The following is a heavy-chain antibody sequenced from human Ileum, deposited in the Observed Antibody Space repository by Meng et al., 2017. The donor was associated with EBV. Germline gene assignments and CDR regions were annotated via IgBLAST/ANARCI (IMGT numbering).Heavy chain of an antibody. V-gene: IGHV3-11*01. D-gene: IGHD6-13*01. CDR2: ISSTGSTT. CDR1: GFTFSNYY. CDR3: VYSSSFH. J-gene: IGHJ4*02. Sequence: QVQRVASVGGLVKPGGSLRLSCAASGFTFSNYYMNWIRQAPGKGLEWVSFISSTGSTTYYADSVKGRFTVSRDNAKNSLFLQMHSLRAEDTAVYYCVYSSSFHWGQGTLVTVSS.